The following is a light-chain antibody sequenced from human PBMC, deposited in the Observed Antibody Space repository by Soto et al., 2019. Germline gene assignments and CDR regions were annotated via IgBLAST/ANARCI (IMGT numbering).Light chain of an antibody. CDR3: CSYAGSYTLL. V-gene: IGLV2-11*01. CDR2: DVS. J-gene: IGLJ2*01. CDR1: SSDVGGYNF. Sequence: QSALTQPRSVSGSPGQSVTISCTGTSSDVGGYNFVSWYQQHPGKAPKLIISDVSVRPSGVPDRFSGSKSANTASLTISGLQAEDEADYFCCSYAGSYTLLFGGGTKVTVL.